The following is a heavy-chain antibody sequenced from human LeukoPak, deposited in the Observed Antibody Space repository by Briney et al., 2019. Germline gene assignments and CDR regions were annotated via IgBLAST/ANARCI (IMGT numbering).Heavy chain of an antibody. Sequence: PSETLSLTCTVSGGSISSYCWSWIRQPPGKGLEWIGYIYYSGSTNYNPSLKSRVTISVDTSKNQFSLKLSSVTAADTAVYYCARDGGYYYDSSGYGAFDIWGQGTMVTVSS. D-gene: IGHD3-22*01. CDR2: IYYSGST. CDR1: GGSISSYC. J-gene: IGHJ3*02. CDR3: ARDGGYYYDSSGYGAFDI. V-gene: IGHV4-59*01.